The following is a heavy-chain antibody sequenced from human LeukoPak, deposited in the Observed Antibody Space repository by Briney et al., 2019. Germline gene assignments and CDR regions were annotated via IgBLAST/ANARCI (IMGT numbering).Heavy chain of an antibody. J-gene: IGHJ4*02. D-gene: IGHD3-22*01. CDR1: GGSISSYY. CDR3: ARGAGDSSGYYYVSFRYFDY. Sequence: SETLSLTCTVSGGSISSYYWSWIRQPPGKGLEWIGYIYYSGSTNYNPSLKSRLTISVDTSKNQFSLKLSSVTAADTAVYYCARGAGDSSGYYYVSFRYFDYWGQGTLVTVSS. CDR2: IYYSGST. V-gene: IGHV4-59*01.